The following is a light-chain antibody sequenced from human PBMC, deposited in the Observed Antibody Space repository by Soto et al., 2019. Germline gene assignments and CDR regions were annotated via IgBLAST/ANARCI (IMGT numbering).Light chain of an antibody. J-gene: IGLJ3*02. CDR2: GSN. CDR3: AVWDSGMDAWM. Sequence: LAQSASTSGTPWQRVTMSCTGSRSNIGSNSLSWYQQLPGTFPKLRSYGSNERPLGVPDRFSGSKSGTSASLSISTLQPADAAPYYCAVWDSGMDAWMFGGGPKVTV. V-gene: IGLV1-44*01. CDR1: RSNIGSNS.